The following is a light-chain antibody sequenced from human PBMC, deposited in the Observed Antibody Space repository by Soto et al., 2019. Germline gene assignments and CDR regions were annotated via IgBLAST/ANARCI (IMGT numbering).Light chain of an antibody. V-gene: IGKV1-5*03. CDR1: RSISSW. CDR3: QQYNSSPWT. Sequence: DIQMTQSPSTLSASVGDRVTVTCRASRSISSWVAWYQQKPGKAPKLLIYKASALESGVPSRFSGSGSGTEFTLTISSLQPDDFATYYCQQYNSSPWTLGQGTKVDIK. CDR2: KAS. J-gene: IGKJ1*01.